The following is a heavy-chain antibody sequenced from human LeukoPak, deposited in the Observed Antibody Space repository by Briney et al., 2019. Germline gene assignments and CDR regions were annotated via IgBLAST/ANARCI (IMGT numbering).Heavy chain of an antibody. D-gene: IGHD5-18*01. CDR3: ARDSGYGYSYGYVIY. J-gene: IGHJ4*02. V-gene: IGHV1-8*01. CDR2: MNPNSGNT. Sequence: ASVKVSCKASGFTFTSHDYNWVRQATGQGLEWMGWMNPNSGNTGYAQKFQGRVTMTTDTSTSTAYMELRSLRSDDTAVYYCARDSGYGYSYGYVIYWGQGTLVTVSS. CDR1: GFTFTSHD.